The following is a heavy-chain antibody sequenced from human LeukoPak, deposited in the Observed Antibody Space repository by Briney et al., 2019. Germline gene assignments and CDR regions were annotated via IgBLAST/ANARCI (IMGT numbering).Heavy chain of an antibody. CDR3: VRDRKSSSYPHAFDM. Sequence: GGSLRLSCAASGFSCSTYSMNWVRQAPGKGLEWVSSISSSSTYIYYADSVRGRFTISRDNAKNSLYLQMNSLRAEGTAVYYCVRDRKSSSYPHAFDMWGQGTMVTVSS. CDR1: GFSCSTYS. CDR2: ISSSSTYI. D-gene: IGHD3-22*01. V-gene: IGHV3-21*01. J-gene: IGHJ3*02.